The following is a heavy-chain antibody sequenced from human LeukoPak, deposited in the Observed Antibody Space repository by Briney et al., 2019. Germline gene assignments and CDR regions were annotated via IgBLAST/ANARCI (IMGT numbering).Heavy chain of an antibody. Sequence: YDGSNKYYADSVKGRFTISRDNSKNTLYLQMTSLRAEDTAIYYCARSQMDVWGHGTTVTVSS. J-gene: IGHJ6*02. CDR2: YDGSNK. V-gene: IGHV3-30*07. CDR3: ARSQMDV.